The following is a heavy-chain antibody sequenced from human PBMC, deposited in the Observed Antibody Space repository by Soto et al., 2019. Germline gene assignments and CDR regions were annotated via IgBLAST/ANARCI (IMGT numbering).Heavy chain of an antibody. V-gene: IGHV3-30*01. CDR1: GFTFSSFA. Sequence: QVQLVESGGGVVQPGRSLRLSCAASGFTFSSFAMHWVRHTPGRGLEWVAVITYDGGNKYYADSVKGRFTISRDNSKNSLYLHMNSLSADDTGVYYCAKTPNYDIFTVHIDNWGQGTLVTVSS. J-gene: IGHJ4*02. CDR3: AKTPNYDIFTVHIDN. CDR2: ITYDGGNK. D-gene: IGHD3-9*01.